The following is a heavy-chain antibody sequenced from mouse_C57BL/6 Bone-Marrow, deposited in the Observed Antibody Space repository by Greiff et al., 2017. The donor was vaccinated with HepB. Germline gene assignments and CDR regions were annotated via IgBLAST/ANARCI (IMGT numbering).Heavy chain of an antibody. J-gene: IGHJ2*01. CDR2: IWTGGGT. CDR1: GFSLTSYA. Sequence: QVQLKESGPGLVAPSQSLSITCTVSGFSLTSYAISWVRQPPGKGLEWLGVIWTGGGTNYNSALKSRLSISKDNSKSQVFLKMNIRQTDDTARYYCARNGDYYGSSPYYFDYWGQGTTLTVSS. V-gene: IGHV2-9-1*01. D-gene: IGHD1-1*01. CDR3: ARNGDYYGSSPYYFDY.